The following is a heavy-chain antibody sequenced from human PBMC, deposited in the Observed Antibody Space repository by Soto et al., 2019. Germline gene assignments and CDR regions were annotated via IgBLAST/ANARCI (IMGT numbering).Heavy chain of an antibody. Sequence: EVDLVESGGGLVQPGGSLRLSCSASGFNLKDYGMHWVRQAPGKGLEQVAASTYVGGTPYYVESVKGRFTVSRDNSKNTLYLQMGSLRPEDTAIYFCVKEYSHSRFPDYWGQGTLVTVSS. CDR3: VKEYSHSRFPDY. D-gene: IGHD5-12*01. J-gene: IGHJ4*02. CDR1: GFNLKDYG. V-gene: IGHV3-64D*06. CDR2: STYVGGTP.